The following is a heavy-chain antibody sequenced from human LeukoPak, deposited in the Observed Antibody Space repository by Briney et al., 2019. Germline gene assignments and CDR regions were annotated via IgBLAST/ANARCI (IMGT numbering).Heavy chain of an antibody. Sequence: GGSLRLSCAASGFTFSSYAMHWVRQAPGKGLEWVAVISYDGSNKYYADSVKGRFTISRDNSKNTLYLQMNSLRSEDTAVYYCATVAPEDYYFDYWGQGTLVTVSS. D-gene: IGHD3/OR15-3a*01. CDR2: ISYDGSNK. J-gene: IGHJ4*02. V-gene: IGHV3-30-3*01. CDR3: ATVAPEDYYFDY. CDR1: GFTFSSYA.